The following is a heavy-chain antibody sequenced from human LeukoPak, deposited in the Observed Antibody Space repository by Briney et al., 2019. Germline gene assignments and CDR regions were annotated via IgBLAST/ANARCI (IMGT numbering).Heavy chain of an antibody. J-gene: IGHJ4*02. CDR1: GYTFTSYG. Sequence: GASVKVSCKASGYTFTSYGISWVRQAPGQGLEWMGWISAYNMTTDTSTSTAYMELRSLRSDDTAVYYCAYHDYGDYVQSFDYWGQGTLVTVSS. CDR3: AYHDYGDYVQSFDY. CDR2: ISAYN. V-gene: IGHV1-18*01. D-gene: IGHD4-17*01.